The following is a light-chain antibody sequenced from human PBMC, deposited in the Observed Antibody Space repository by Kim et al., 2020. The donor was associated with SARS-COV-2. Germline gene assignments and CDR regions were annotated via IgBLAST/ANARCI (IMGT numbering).Light chain of an antibody. Sequence: SVGDRVIISCRASQNILNYLNWYQWQPGKAPTLLLSGASSLHSGVPSRFIGSGSGTDFTLTISTLLPEDFATYYCQQSYSPTQITFGQGTRLEIK. CDR2: GAS. V-gene: IGKV1-39*01. CDR1: QNILNY. J-gene: IGKJ5*01. CDR3: QQSYSPTQIT.